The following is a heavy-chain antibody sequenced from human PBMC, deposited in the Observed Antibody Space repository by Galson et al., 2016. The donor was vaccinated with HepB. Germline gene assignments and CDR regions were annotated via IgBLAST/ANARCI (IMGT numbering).Heavy chain of an antibody. Sequence: SLRLSCAASGFTFSSYSMNWVRQAPGKGQEWVSYISSSSSTIYYADSVKGRFTISRDNAKHSLYQQMNSLRDEDTAVYYCATSYCSGSSYYYFDYWGQGTLVTVSS. D-gene: IGHD2-15*01. CDR1: GFTFSSYS. CDR3: ATSYCSGSSYYYFDY. J-gene: IGHJ4*02. V-gene: IGHV3-48*02. CDR2: ISSSSSTI.